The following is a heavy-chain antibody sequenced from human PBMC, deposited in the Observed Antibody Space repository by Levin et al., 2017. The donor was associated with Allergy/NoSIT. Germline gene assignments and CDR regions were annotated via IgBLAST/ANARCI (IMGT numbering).Heavy chain of an antibody. CDR2: IVGSAGST. J-gene: IGHJ3*02. V-gene: IGHV3-23*01. CDR1: GFTFSSYD. Sequence: PTGGSLRLSCAASGFTFSSYDMNWVRQAPGKGLEWVSVIVGSAGSTYYADSVKGRFTISRDNSKNTLYLQMNSLRAEDTAVYYCAKGTSGSYWNDAFDIWGQGTMVTVSS. CDR3: AKGTSGSYWNDAFDI. D-gene: IGHD3-10*01.